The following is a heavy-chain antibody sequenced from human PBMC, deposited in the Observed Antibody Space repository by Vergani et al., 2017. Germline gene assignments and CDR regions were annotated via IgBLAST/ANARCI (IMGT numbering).Heavy chain of an antibody. Sequence: QVQLVQSGSELKKPGASVKVSCKASGYTFTSYAMNWVRQAPGQGLEWMGWINTNTGNPTYAQGFTGRFVFSLDTSVSTAYLQISSLKAEDTAVYYCARGLRLRKPEYSIISLYWSQGTLVTVSS. CDR3: ARGLRLRKPEYSIISLY. J-gene: IGHJ4*02. D-gene: IGHD3-16*01. CDR2: INTNTGNP. V-gene: IGHV7-4-1*02. CDR1: GYTFTSYA.